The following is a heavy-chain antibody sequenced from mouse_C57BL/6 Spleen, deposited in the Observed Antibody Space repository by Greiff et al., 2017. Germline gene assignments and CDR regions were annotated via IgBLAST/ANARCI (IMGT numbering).Heavy chain of an antibody. CDR3: ARWYDYAMDY. Sequence: QVQLQQPGAELVRPGSSVKLSCKASGYTFTSYWMHWVKQRPIQGLDWIGNIDPSDSETHYNQKFKDKATLTVDKSSSTAYMQLSSLTSEDSAVYYCARWYDYAMDYWGQGTSVTVSS. J-gene: IGHJ4*01. CDR2: IDPSDSET. D-gene: IGHD2-14*01. CDR1: GYTFTSYW. V-gene: IGHV1-52*01.